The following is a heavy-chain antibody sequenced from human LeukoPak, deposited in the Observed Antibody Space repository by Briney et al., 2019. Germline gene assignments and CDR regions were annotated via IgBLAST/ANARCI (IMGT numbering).Heavy chain of an antibody. CDR2: INPNTGDT. CDR3: ASYPSSSPPFDY. V-gene: IGHV1-2*02. J-gene: IGHJ4*02. D-gene: IGHD6-6*01. Sequence: ASVKVSCKASGYTFTGYYMHWVRQAPGQGFEWMGWINPNTGDTNYAQKFQGRVTMTRDTTISAAFMELTRLTSDDTAVYYCASYPSSSPPFDYWGQGTLVTVCS. CDR1: GYTFTGYY.